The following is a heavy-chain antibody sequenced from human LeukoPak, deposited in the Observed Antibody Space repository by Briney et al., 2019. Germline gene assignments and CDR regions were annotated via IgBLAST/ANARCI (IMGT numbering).Heavy chain of an antibody. Sequence: SETLSLTCTVSGGSISSYYWSWLRQPPGKGLEGVGYIYYSGSTNYNPSLKSRVPISVDTSKNQFSLKLSSVTAADTAVYYCARYYYDSSGYYYGAFDIWGQGTMVTVSS. CDR3: ARYYYDSSGYYYGAFDI. V-gene: IGHV4-59*01. D-gene: IGHD3-22*01. J-gene: IGHJ3*02. CDR1: GGSISSYY. CDR2: IYYSGST.